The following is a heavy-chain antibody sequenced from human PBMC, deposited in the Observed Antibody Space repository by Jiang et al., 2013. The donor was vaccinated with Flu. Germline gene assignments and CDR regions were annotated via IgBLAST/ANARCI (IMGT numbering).Heavy chain of an antibody. D-gene: IGHD3-9*01. J-gene: IGHJ4*02. CDR2: XFYKGTT. CDR1: SIGSFY. Sequence: SIGSFYWSWIRQTPEKGLEWIGYXFYKGTTKYNPSLKNRVALSVDTSKNQFSLRLQSVTAADTAVYYCARAYDVLTGDYFDYWGQGTLVTVSS. V-gene: IGHV4-59*12. CDR3: ARAYDVLTGDYFDY.